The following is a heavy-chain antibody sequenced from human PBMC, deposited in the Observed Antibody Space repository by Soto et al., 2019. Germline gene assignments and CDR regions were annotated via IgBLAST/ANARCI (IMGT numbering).Heavy chain of an antibody. J-gene: IGHJ4*02. D-gene: IGHD3-16*01. CDR1: GDSFTRYW. V-gene: IGHV5-51*01. CDR2: IYPGDSDT. Sequence: WESLTISGTSSGDSFTRYWIGWVRQMPGKGLEWMGIIYPGDSDTRYSPSFQGQVTISADKSISTAYLQWSSLKASDTAMYYCASWGTYDYVWGQGTLVTVSS. CDR3: ASWGTYDYV.